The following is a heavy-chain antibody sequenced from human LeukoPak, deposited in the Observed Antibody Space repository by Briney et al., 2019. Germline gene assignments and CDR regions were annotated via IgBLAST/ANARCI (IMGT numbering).Heavy chain of an antibody. V-gene: IGHV4-30-2*01. CDR2: ISHSGST. Sequence: PSETLSLTCTVSGGSISSGGYYWSWIRQPPGKGLEWIGYISHSGSTYYNPSLKSRVTISVDRSKNQFSLKVTSVTAADTAVYYCARQAGSYSREYFQHWGQGTLVTVSS. D-gene: IGHD1-26*01. J-gene: IGHJ1*01. CDR1: GGSISSGGYY. CDR3: ARQAGSYSREYFQH.